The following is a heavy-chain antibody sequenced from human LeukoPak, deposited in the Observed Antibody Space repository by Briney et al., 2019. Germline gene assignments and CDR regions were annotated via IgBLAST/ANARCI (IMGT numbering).Heavy chain of an antibody. CDR3: ARGVWFGDQNGDYYFDY. V-gene: IGHV3-7*01. D-gene: IGHD3-10*01. CDR2: IKKDGSEK. CDR1: GFTFSSYW. Sequence: PGGSLTLSCAASGFTFSSYWMSWVRQAQGQGLEWVANIKKDGSEKYYVDSVKGRFTISRDNAKNSLYLQMNSLRAEDTAVYYCARGVWFGDQNGDYYFDYWGQGTLVTVSS. J-gene: IGHJ4*02.